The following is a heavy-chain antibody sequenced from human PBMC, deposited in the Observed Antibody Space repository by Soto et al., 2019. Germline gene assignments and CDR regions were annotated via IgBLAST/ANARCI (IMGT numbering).Heavy chain of an antibody. J-gene: IGHJ6*02. CDR2: IDPSDSYT. V-gene: IGHV5-10-1*01. Sequence: ESLKISCKGSGYSFTSYWISWVRQMPGKGLEWMGRIDPSDSYTNYSPSFQGHVTISADKSISTAYLQWSSMKASDTAMYYCARPSIVNYYYYGMDVWGQGTTVTVSS. D-gene: IGHD3-22*01. CDR1: GYSFTSYW. CDR3: ARPSIVNYYYYGMDV.